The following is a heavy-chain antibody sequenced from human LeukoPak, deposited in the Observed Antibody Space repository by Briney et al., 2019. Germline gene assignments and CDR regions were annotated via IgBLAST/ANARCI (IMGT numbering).Heavy chain of an antibody. J-gene: IGHJ5*02. CDR1: GGSISSGGYS. CDR2: IYHSGST. D-gene: IGHD5-18*01. CDR3: ARTTWIQLWFRFDP. V-gene: IGHV4-30-2*01. Sequence: SETLPLTCAVSGGSISSGGYSWSWIRQPPGKGLEWIGYIYHSGSTYYNPSLKSRVTISVDRSKNQFSLKLSSVTAADTAVYYCARTTWIQLWFRFDPWGQGTLVTVSS.